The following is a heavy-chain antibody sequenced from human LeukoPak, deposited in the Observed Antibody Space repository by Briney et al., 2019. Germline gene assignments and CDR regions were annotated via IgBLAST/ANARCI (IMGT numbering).Heavy chain of an antibody. CDR1: GYTFTSYY. CDR3: ARANYDFWSGSGFDY. V-gene: IGHV1-46*01. J-gene: IGHJ4*02. D-gene: IGHD3-3*01. Sequence: ASVKVSCKASGYTFTSYYIHWVRQAPGQGLEWMGIINPSGGSTSYAQKFQGKVTMTRDTSTSTVYMELSSLRSEDTAVYYCARANYDFWSGSGFDYWGQGTLVTVSS. CDR2: INPSGGST.